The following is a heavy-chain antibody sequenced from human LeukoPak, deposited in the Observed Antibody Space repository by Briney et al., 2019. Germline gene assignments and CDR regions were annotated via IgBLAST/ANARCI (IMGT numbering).Heavy chain of an antibody. CDR3: ARSRFEYGDFNYYYYYMDV. J-gene: IGHJ6*03. V-gene: IGHV1-46*01. CDR1: GYTFTSYY. D-gene: IGHD4-17*01. Sequence: GASVKVSCKASGYTFTSYYMHWVRQAPGQGLEWMGIINPSGGSTSYAQKFQGRVTMTRDTSTSTVYMELSSLRSEDTAVYYCARSRFEYGDFNYYYYYMDVWGKGTTVTVSS. CDR2: INPSGGST.